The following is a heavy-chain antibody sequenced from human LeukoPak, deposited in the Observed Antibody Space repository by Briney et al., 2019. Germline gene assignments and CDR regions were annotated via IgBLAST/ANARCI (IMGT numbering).Heavy chain of an antibody. Sequence: PSETLSLTCAVYGGSFSGYYWTWIRQPPGKGLEWIGEINHSGSTNYNASLKSRVTISVDTSKNQFSLKLSSVTAADTAVYYCARVEVVIENWFDPWGQGTLVTVSS. CDR2: INHSGST. CDR3: ARVEVVIENWFDP. V-gene: IGHV4-34*01. D-gene: IGHD2-21*01. J-gene: IGHJ5*02. CDR1: GGSFSGYY.